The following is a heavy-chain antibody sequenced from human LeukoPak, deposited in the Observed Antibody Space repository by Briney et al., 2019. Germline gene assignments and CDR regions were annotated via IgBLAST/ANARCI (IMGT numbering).Heavy chain of an antibody. V-gene: IGHV3-7*01. J-gene: IGHJ4*02. CDR1: GFTFSSYW. CDR2: IKQDGSEK. D-gene: IGHD3-10*01. Sequence: GSLRLSCAASGFTFSSYWMSWVRQAPGKGLEWVANIKQDGSEKYYVDSVKGRFTISRDNAKNSLYLQMSSLRAEDTAVYYCARGYMVRGVIIPFWGQGTLVTVSS. CDR3: ARGYMVRGVIIPF.